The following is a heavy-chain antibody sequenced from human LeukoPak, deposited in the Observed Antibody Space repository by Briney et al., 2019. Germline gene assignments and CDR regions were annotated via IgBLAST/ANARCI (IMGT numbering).Heavy chain of an antibody. V-gene: IGHV1-69*05. CDR1: GGTFSSYA. CDR3: ARGAYYDFWSGYPLDYMDV. J-gene: IGHJ6*03. Sequence: VASVKVSCKASGGTFSSYAISWVRQAPGQGLEWMGGIIPILGTTNYAQKFQGSVTITTDESTSTAYMELSSLRSEDTAVYYCARGAYYDFWSGYPLDYMDVWGKGTTVTVSS. D-gene: IGHD3-3*01. CDR2: IIPILGTT.